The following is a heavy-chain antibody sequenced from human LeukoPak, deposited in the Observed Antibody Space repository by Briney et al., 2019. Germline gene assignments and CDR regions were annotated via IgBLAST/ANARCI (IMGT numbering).Heavy chain of an antibody. V-gene: IGHV3-7*01. D-gene: IGHD6-19*01. J-gene: IGHJ4*02. CDR1: GFTFTTFW. CDR3: ARDTSGGWYGLIDY. Sequence: GGSLRLSCEASGFTFTTFWMSWVRQAPGKGLEWVANIKQDGSEKYYVDPVKGRFTISRDNAKNSLYLQMNSLRAEDTAVYYCARDTSGGWYGLIDYWGQGTPVTVSS. CDR2: IKQDGSEK.